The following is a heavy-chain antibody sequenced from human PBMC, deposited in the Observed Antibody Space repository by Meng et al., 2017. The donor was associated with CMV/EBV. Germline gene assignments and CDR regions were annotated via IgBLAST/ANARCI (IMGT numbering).Heavy chain of an antibody. CDR1: GGPISSSSYY. J-gene: IGHJ4*02. CDR3: ARRDDFWSGYLN. D-gene: IGHD3-3*01. V-gene: IGHV4-39*01. Sequence: SETLSLTCTVSGGPISSSSYYWGWIRQPPGKGLEWIGSIYYSGSTYYNPSLKSRVTISVDTSKNQFSLKLSSVTAADTAVYYCARRDDFWSGYLNWGQGTLVTVSS. CDR2: IYYSGST.